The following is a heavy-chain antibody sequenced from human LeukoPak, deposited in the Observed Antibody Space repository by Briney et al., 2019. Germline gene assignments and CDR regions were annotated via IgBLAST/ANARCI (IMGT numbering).Heavy chain of an antibody. Sequence: GGSLRLSCATSGFAFSSYSMNWVRQTPGKGLEWVSYISTRSLTVFYADSVKGRFTISRDNAKNSLYLQMNSLRAEDTAVYYCARIYYGSGTYYNTIDYWGQGALVTVSS. J-gene: IGHJ4*02. D-gene: IGHD3-10*01. V-gene: IGHV3-48*01. CDR3: ARIYYGSGTYYNTIDY. CDR2: ISTRSLTV. CDR1: GFAFSSYS.